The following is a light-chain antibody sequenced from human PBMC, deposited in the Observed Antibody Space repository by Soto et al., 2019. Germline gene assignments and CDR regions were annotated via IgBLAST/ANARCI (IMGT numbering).Light chain of an antibody. V-gene: IGKV3-15*01. Sequence: ETVMTQSPATLSVSPGERATLSCRASESVGSNLAWYQQKPGQVPRLLIYGASTRATGIPARFSGSGSGTEFTLIISSLQSEDSAVYYCQQYNSWLWTFGQGTKVDI. CDR1: ESVGSN. CDR3: QQYNSWLWT. J-gene: IGKJ1*01. CDR2: GAS.